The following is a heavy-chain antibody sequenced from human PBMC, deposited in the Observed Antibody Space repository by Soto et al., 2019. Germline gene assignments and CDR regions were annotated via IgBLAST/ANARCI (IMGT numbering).Heavy chain of an antibody. Sequence: GGSLRLSCAASGFNFRSYARSWVSQAPGKGLQCVSAISGSPATTYSAASVNGRFTISRDNSKNTLYLQMNSLSAEDTAVYYCAKGSLWIQLWFLYYFDYWGQGTLVTVSS. CDR3: AKGSLWIQLWFLYYFDY. V-gene: IGHV3-23*01. CDR1: GFNFRSYA. CDR2: ISGSPATT. D-gene: IGHD5-18*01. J-gene: IGHJ4*02.